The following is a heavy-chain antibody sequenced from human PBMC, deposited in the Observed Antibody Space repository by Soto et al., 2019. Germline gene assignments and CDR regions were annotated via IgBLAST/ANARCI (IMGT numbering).Heavy chain of an antibody. CDR1: GGSISSYY. V-gene: IGHV4-59*08. Sequence: SETLSLTCTVSGGSISSYYWSWIRQPPGKGLEWIGYIYYSGSTNYNPSLKSRVTISVDTSKNQFSLKLSSVTAADTAVYYCARQKMGYYYYMDVWGKGTTVTVSS. CDR2: IYYSGST. J-gene: IGHJ6*03. CDR3: ARQKMGYYYYMDV.